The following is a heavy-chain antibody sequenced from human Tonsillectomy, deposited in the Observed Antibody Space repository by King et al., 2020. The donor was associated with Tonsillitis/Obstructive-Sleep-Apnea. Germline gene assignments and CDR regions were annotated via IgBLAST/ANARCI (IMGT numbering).Heavy chain of an antibody. CDR3: ARSDHIVVVPAAIAYYYYYYMDV. Sequence: QLVQSGAEVKKPGSSVKVSCKASGGTFSSYAISWVRQAPGQGLEWMGGIIPIFGTANYAQKFQGRVTITADESTSTAYMELSSLSSEDTAGYYCARSDHIVVVPAAIAYYYYYYMDVWGKGTTVTVSS. V-gene: IGHV1-69*01. CDR2: IIPIFGTA. J-gene: IGHJ6*03. CDR1: GGTFSSYA. D-gene: IGHD2-2*02.